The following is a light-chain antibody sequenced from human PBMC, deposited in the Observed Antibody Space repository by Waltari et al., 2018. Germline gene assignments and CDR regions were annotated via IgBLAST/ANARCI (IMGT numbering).Light chain of an antibody. CDR1: SSHIGNKS. Sequence: QSVMTQPPSASGTLGQGVTIPCSGRSSHIGNKSVNWDHQGPGTAPSLPIYRNNHRPVGCPDRVSVSKSGTAASLAISGLRSEDEGDYYCAAWDDSLSGVVFGGGTKLTVL. V-gene: IGLV1-47*01. CDR3: AAWDDSLSGVV. CDR2: RNN. J-gene: IGLJ2*01.